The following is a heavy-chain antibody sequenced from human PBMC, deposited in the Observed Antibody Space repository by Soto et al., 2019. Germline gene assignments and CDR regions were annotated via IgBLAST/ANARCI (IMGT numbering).Heavy chain of an antibody. Sequence: SETLSLTCTVSGGSISSYYWSWIRQPPGKGLEWIGYIYYSGSTNYNPSLKSRVTISVDTSKNQFSLKLSSVTAADTAVYYCARVRYDFWSGYLGFDYWGQGTLVTVSS. V-gene: IGHV4-59*01. D-gene: IGHD3-3*01. CDR1: GGSISSYY. J-gene: IGHJ4*02. CDR2: IYYSGST. CDR3: ARVRYDFWSGYLGFDY.